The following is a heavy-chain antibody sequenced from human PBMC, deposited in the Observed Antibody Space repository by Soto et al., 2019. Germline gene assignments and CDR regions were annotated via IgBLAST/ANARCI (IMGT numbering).Heavy chain of an antibody. V-gene: IGHV1-18*01. CDR2: INAYNGHT. J-gene: IGHJ4*02. CDR3: ARAIAPDHSDH. CDR1: GYTFNNYG. Sequence: QVQLVQSGAEVKQPGASVKVSCKASGYTFNNYGITWVRQAPGQGLEWMGWINAYNGHTNYAQKFQDRVAMTTDTSTRTVYMGLRSLRSDDTAGIYCARAIAPDHSDHWAQGTLVTVSS. D-gene: IGHD3-22*01.